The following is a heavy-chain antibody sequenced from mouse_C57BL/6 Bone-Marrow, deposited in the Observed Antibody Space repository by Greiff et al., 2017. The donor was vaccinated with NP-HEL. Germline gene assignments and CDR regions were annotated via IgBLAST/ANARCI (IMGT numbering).Heavy chain of an antibody. CDR3: ARWDLLLRSLYYYAMDY. CDR1: GFNIKNTY. D-gene: IGHD1-1*01. CDR2: IDPANGNT. V-gene: IGHV14-3*01. Sequence: VQLQQSVAELVRPGASVKLSCTASGFNIKNTYMHWVKQRPEQGLEWIGRIDPANGNTKYAPKFQGKATITADTSSNTAYLQLSSLTSEDSAVYYCARWDLLLRSLYYYAMDYWGQGTSVTVSS. J-gene: IGHJ4*01.